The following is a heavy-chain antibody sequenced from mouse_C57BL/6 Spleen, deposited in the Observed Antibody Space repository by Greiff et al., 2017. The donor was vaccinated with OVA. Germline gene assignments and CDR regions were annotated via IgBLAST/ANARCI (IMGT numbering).Heavy chain of an antibody. D-gene: IGHD2-3*01. V-gene: IGHV1-54*01. CDR2: INPGSGGT. CDR1: GYAFTNYL. Sequence: QVQLQQSGAELVRPGPSVKVSCKASGYAFTNYLIEWVKQRPGQGLEWIGVINPGSGGTNYNEKFKGKATLTADKSSSTAYMQLSSLTSEDSAVYFCARSRGIYDGYYGYWGQGTTLTVSS. J-gene: IGHJ2*01. CDR3: ARSRGIYDGYYGY.